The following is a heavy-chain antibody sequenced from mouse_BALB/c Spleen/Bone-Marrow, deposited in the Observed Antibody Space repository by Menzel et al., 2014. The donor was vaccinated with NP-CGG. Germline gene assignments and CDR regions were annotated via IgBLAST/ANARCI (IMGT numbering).Heavy chain of an antibody. CDR1: GYPFXSYY. D-gene: IGHD2-4*01. Sequence: EVQLRQSGPELMKPGASVKISCKASGYPFXSYYMHWVKQSHGKSLEWIGYIDPFNGGTSYNQKFKGKATLTVDKSSSTAYMHLSSLTSEDSAVYYCAGSTMISAWFAYWGQGTLVTVSA. J-gene: IGHJ3*01. CDR2: IDPFNGGT. CDR3: AGSTMISAWFAY. V-gene: IGHV1S135*01.